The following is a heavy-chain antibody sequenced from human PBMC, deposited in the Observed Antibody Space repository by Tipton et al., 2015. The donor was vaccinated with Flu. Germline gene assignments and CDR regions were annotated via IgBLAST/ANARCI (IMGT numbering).Heavy chain of an antibody. V-gene: IGHV3-30*04. J-gene: IGHJ4*02. CDR2: ISYDGSNK. CDR1: GFTFSSYA. D-gene: IGHD6-19*01. Sequence: SLRLSCAASGFTFSSYAMHWVRQAPGKGLEWVAVISYDGSNKYYADSVKGRFTISRGNSKNTLYLQMNSLRAEDTAVYYCASGGSRSGPFDYWGQGTLVTVSS. CDR3: ASGGSRSGPFDY.